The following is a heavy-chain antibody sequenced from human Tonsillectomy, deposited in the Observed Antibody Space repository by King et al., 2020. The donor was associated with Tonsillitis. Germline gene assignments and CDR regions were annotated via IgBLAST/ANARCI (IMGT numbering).Heavy chain of an antibody. V-gene: IGHV2-5*02. CDR2: IYWDDDK. J-gene: IGHJ6*03. CDR3: ARYIGSYYYPRDV. Sequence: TLKESGPALVKPTQTLTLTCTFSGFSLSTSGVGVGWVRQPPGKPLEWLALIYWDDDKRYSPSLQSRLIITKDTSKNQVVLSMTNMDPVDTGTYYCARYIGSYYYPRDVWGKGTTVTVSS. CDR1: GFSLSTSGVG. D-gene: IGHD5-24*01.